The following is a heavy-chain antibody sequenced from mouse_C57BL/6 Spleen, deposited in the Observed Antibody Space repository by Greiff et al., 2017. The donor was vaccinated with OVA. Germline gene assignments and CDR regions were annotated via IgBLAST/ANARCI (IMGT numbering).Heavy chain of an antibody. CDR1: GYTFTSYW. CDR3: ASFITTVAHFAD. V-gene: IGHV1-55*01. D-gene: IGHD1-1*01. CDR2: IYPGSGST. Sequence: QVQLQQPGAELVKPGASVKMSCKASGYTFTSYWITWVKQRPGQGLEWIGDIYPGSGSTNYNEKFKSTTTLTVDTSSITAYMQLSSLTSAGSAVYYCASFITTVAHFADWGQGTLVTVSA. J-gene: IGHJ3*01.